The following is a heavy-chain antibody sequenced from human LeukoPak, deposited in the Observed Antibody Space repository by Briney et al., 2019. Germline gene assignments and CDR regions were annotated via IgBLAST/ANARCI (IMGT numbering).Heavy chain of an antibody. CDR2: IYSGGST. Sequence: GSLRLSCAASGFTVSSNYMSWVRQAPGKGLEWVSVIYSGGSTYYADSVKGRFTISRDNSKNTLYLQMNSLRAEDTAVYYCARDQLWFGERKGMDVWGQGTTVTVSS. CDR3: ARDQLWFGERKGMDV. CDR1: GFTVSSNY. J-gene: IGHJ6*02. V-gene: IGHV3-66*01. D-gene: IGHD3-10*01.